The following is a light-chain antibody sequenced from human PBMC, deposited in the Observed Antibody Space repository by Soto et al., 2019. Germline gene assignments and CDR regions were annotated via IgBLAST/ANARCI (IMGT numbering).Light chain of an antibody. J-gene: IGLJ2*01. V-gene: IGLV2-8*01. CDR1: SSDVGEENY. CDR2: EVS. CDR3: SSFAGSPVV. Sequence: QSALTQPPSASGSPGQSVTITCSGTSSDVGEENYVSWYQQHPGKVPKLILYEVSKRPSGVPDRFSGSRSGNPASLTVSGLQAEDEADYSCSSFAGSPVVFGGGTKLTVL.